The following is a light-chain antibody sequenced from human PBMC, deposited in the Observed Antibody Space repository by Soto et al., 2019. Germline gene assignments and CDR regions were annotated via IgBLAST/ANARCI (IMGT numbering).Light chain of an antibody. J-gene: IGLJ2*01. Sequence: QSALTQPRSVSGSPGQSVTISCTGTSSDVGGYNYVSWYQQHPGKAPKLMIYDVSKRPSGVPDRFSGSKSGNTASLSISGVQADDEADYYCCSYAGIYTLVFGGGTKLTVL. V-gene: IGLV2-11*01. CDR2: DVS. CDR1: SSDVGGYNY. CDR3: CSYAGIYTLV.